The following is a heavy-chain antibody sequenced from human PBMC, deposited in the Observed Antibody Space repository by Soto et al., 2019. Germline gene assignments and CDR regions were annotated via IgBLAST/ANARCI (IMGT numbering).Heavy chain of an antibody. V-gene: IGHV4-30-2*01. Sequence: HLQLQESGSGLVEPSQTLSLTCAVSGDSISNGGYSWNWIRQPPGKGLEWIAYIYHTGGTDVNPPLKSRVTITVDSSNNQFSLKLKSVTAADTAVYYCARDSRSGYYLEYWGQGTLITVSS. CDR2: IYHTGGT. D-gene: IGHD3-22*01. J-gene: IGHJ4*02. CDR3: ARDSRSGYYLEY. CDR1: GDSISNGGYS.